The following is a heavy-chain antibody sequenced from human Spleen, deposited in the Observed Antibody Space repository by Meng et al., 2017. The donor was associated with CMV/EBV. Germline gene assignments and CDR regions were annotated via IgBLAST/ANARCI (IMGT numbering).Heavy chain of an antibody. CDR3: ARGRNYYDSSDSYYYFDY. J-gene: IGHJ4*02. D-gene: IGHD3-22*01. CDR2: INHSGST. Sequence: WSFSGYYWNWIRQPPGKGLEWIGEINHSGSTNYNPSLKSRVTISVDTSKNQFSLKLSFVTAADTAVYYCARGRNYYDSSDSYYYFDYWGRGTLVTVSS. CDR1: WSFSGYY. V-gene: IGHV4-34*01.